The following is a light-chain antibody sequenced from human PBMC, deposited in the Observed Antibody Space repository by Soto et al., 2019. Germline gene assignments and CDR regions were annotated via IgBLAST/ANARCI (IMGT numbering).Light chain of an antibody. J-gene: IGKJ1*01. V-gene: IGKV1-39*01. CDR2: VAK. CDR3: QHCYSMPHE. CDR1: QRINFY. Sequence: DIQMTQSPSSLSASIGDTVTITCRASQRINFYLNWYQQQPGKAPILLIYVAKNLESGVPSRFSCYGSGSEFTLTFISLRPYDFATYYGQHCYSMPHEFGQGAKV.